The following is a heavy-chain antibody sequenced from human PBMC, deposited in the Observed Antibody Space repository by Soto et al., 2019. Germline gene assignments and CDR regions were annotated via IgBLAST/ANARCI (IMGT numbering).Heavy chain of an antibody. D-gene: IGHD3-10*01. Sequence: SETRSLTCTVSGGSISSSSYYWGWIRQPPGKGLEWIGSIYYSGSTYYNPSLKSRVTISVDTSKNQFSLKLSSVTAADTAVYYCATLGQVWFGEILDYYYYYGMDVWGQGTTVTVSS. CDR3: ATLGQVWFGEILDYYYYYGMDV. CDR2: IYYSGST. J-gene: IGHJ6*02. CDR1: GGSISSSSYY. V-gene: IGHV4-39*01.